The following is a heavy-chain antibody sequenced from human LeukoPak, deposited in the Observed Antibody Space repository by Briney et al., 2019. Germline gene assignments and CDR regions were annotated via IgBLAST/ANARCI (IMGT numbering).Heavy chain of an antibody. CDR1: GFTFSSSG. CDR2: IRYDGSNK. CDR3: TRSTGWYNTFDY. D-gene: IGHD6-19*01. Sequence: PGGSLRLSCAASGFTFSSSGMHWVRQAPGKGLEWVTFIRYDGSNKYYADSVKGRFTISRDNAKNSVYLQMNSLRVEDMAFYYCTRSTGWYNTFDYWGQGALVTVSS. V-gene: IGHV3-30*02. J-gene: IGHJ4*02.